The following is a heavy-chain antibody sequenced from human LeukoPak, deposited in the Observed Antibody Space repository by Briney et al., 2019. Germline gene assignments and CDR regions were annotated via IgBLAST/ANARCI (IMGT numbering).Heavy chain of an antibody. Sequence: PSETLSLTCAVSGYSISSGYYWGWIRQPPGKGLEWIGSIYHSGSTYYNPSLKSRVTISVDTSKNQFSLKLSSVTAADTAVYYCARVVSAYSSGQGYYFDYWGQGTLVTVSS. D-gene: IGHD6-25*01. CDR1: GYSISSGYY. CDR2: IYHSGST. CDR3: ARVVSAYSSGQGYYFDY. V-gene: IGHV4-38-2*01. J-gene: IGHJ4*02.